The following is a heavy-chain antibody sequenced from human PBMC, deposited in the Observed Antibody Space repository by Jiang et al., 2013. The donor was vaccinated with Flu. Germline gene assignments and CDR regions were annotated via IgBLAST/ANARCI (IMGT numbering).Heavy chain of an antibody. J-gene: IGHJ5*02. D-gene: IGHD3-22*01. Sequence: GTTDYAAPVKGRFTISRDDSKNTLYLQMNSLKTEGTAVYYCTTGRAFDSSGYYYEGPQSPNWFDPWGQGTLVTVSS. CDR2: GTT. V-gene: IGHV3-15*01. CDR3: TTGRAFDSSGYYYEGPQSPNWFDP.